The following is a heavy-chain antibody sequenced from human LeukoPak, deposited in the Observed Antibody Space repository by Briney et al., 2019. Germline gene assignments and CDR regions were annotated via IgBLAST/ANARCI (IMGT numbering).Heavy chain of an antibody. CDR3: AREASRAGTYYFDY. D-gene: IGHD3-10*01. CDR1: GGSISSYY. Sequence: PSETLSLTCTVSGGSISSYYWSWIRQPPGKGLEWIGYIYYSGSTNYNPSLKSRVTISVDTSKNQFSLKLRSVTAADTAVYFCAREASRAGTYYFDYWGQGTLFTVSS. J-gene: IGHJ4*02. CDR2: IYYSGST. V-gene: IGHV4-59*01.